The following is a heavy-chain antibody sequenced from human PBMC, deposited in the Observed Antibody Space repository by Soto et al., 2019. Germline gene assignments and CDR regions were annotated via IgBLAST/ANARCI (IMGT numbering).Heavy chain of an antibody. CDR1: GFSLSTSGVG. CDR3: AHSHIIAAANH. Sequence: QITLKESGPPLVKPTQTLTLTCTFSGFSLSTSGVGVGWIRQPPGKALEWLALIYWDDDKRYSPSLKSRLSIHDDTPKNQVVLTMNNMDPVDTATYYCAHSHIIAAANHWGQGTLVTVCS. V-gene: IGHV2-5*02. CDR2: IYWDDDK. D-gene: IGHD6-13*01. J-gene: IGHJ4*02.